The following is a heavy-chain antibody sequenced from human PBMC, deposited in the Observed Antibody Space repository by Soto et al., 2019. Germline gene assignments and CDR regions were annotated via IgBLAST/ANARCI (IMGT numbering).Heavy chain of an antibody. J-gene: IGHJ6*02. Sequence: ASVKVSCKASGYTFTGYYMHWVRQAPGQGLEWMGWINPNSGGTNYAQKFQGWVTMTRDTSISTAYMELSRLRSDDTAVYYCARDQSIAAAGGYYYYGMDVWGQGTTVTVSS. CDR3: ARDQSIAAAGGYYYYGMDV. V-gene: IGHV1-2*04. CDR1: GYTFTGYY. CDR2: INPNSGGT. D-gene: IGHD6-13*01.